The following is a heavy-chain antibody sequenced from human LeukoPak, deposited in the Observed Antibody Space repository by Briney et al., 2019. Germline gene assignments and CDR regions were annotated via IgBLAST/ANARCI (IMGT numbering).Heavy chain of an antibody. CDR3: ARAGVGCSGGSCYSEAYFDY. D-gene: IGHD2-15*01. Sequence: GGSLRLSRAASGFTFSSYEMNWVRQAPGKGLEWVSYISSSGSTIYYADSVKGRFTISRDNAKNSLYLQMNSLRAEDTAVYYCARAGVGCSGGSCYSEAYFDYWGQGTLVTVSS. J-gene: IGHJ4*02. V-gene: IGHV3-48*03. CDR2: ISSSGSTI. CDR1: GFTFSSYE.